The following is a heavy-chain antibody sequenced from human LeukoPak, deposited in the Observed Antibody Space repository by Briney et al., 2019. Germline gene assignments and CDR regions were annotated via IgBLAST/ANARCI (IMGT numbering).Heavy chain of an antibody. D-gene: IGHD6-13*01. Sequence: GGSLTLSCAASGFTLSIHPMSELRHAPGRGLEGVSLISWDGGSTYYADSVKGRFTISRDNSKSSLYLQMNSLRAEDTALYYCAKDKGAAADFGLMDVWGKGTTVTVSS. J-gene: IGHJ6*03. CDR1: GFTLSIHP. CDR3: AKDKGAAADFGLMDV. V-gene: IGHV3-43D*03. CDR2: ISWDGGST.